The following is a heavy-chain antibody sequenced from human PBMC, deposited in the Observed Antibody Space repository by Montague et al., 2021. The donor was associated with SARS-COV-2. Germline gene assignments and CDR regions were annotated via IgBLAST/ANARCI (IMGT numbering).Heavy chain of an antibody. CDR2: INNSGST. D-gene: IGHD3-9*01. V-gene: IGHV4-34*01. J-gene: IGHJ4*02. Sequence: SETLSLTCAVYGGSFSGHYWSWIRQPPGKGLEWIGEINNSGSTNYNPSLKSRVTISVDTSKNQFSLKLHSVTAADTAVYYCARGRIEVSMIVVVLTGASYYMDFWGQGTLVTVSS. CDR3: ARGRIEVSMIVVVLTGASYYMDF. CDR1: GGSFSGHY.